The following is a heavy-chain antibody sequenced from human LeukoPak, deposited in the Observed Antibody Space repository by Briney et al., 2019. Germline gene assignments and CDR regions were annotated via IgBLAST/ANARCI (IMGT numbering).Heavy chain of an antibody. J-gene: IGHJ4*02. V-gene: IGHV4-38-2*02. D-gene: IGHD6-19*01. CDR1: GYSISSGYY. CDR2: IYHSGST. CDR3: ARVAVAGNVVDY. Sequence: SETLSLTCTVSGYSISSGYYWGWIRQPPGKGLEWIGSIYHSGSTYYNPSLKGRVTISVDTSKNQFSLKLSSVTAADTAVYYCARVAVAGNVVDYWGQGTLVTVSS.